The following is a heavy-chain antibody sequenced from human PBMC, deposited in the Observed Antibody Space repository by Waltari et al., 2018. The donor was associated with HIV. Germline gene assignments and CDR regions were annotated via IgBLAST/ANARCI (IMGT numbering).Heavy chain of an antibody. D-gene: IGHD6-13*01. J-gene: IGHJ6*02. Sequence: EVQVLDSGGALVHPGGSLRLSCATSGFTFSNPGMSWFCQAPGKGLEWVSTISGSGGSTYYADSVKGRFTVSRDNSKNTLYLQMNSLRAEDTAVYFCVKEHQYSHSWYSYYGMDVWGQGTTVTVSS. CDR3: VKEHQYSHSWYSYYGMDV. CDR1: GFTFSNPG. CDR2: ISGSGGST. V-gene: IGHV3-23*01.